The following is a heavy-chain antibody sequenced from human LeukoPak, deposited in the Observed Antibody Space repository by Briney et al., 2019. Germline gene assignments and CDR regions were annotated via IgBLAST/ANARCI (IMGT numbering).Heavy chain of an antibody. CDR2: ISSGSSAI. CDR1: GFTFSNAW. V-gene: IGHV3-21*01. CDR3: ARGHTAVTRHFDF. J-gene: IGHJ4*02. Sequence: GGSLRLSCAASGFTFSNAWMSWVRQAPGKGLEWVSIISSGSSAIFSADALKGRFTISRDDAKNLLYLDMNSLRAEDTAVYYCARGHTAVTRHFDFWGQGTLVTVSS. D-gene: IGHD4-17*01.